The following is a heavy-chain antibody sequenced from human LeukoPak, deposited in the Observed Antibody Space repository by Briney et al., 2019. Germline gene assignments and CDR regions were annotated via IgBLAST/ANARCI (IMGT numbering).Heavy chain of an antibody. V-gene: IGHV1-69*06. D-gene: IGHD3-3*01. CDR3: ATSSRYFWSGYYGDY. CDR1: GGTFSSYA. J-gene: IGHJ4*02. CDR2: IIPIFGTA. Sequence: ASVKVSCKASGGTFSSYAISWVRQAPGQGLEWMGGIIPIFGTANYAQKFQGRVTMTEDTSTDTAYMELSSLRSEDTAVYYCATSSRYFWSGYYGDYWGQGTLVTVSS.